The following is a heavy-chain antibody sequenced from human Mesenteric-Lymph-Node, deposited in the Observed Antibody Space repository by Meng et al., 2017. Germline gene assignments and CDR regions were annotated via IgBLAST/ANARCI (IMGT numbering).Heavy chain of an antibody. CDR2: ISGSGVSI. D-gene: IGHD4-23*01. Sequence: EVQLVESGGGLVKTGGSLRLSCAASGFTFNSYTMSWVRQAPGKGLAWVSTISGSGVSIYYADSVKGRFTISRDNSKNTLYLQMDSLRAEDTAVYYCAKDLATVADWGQGTLVTVSS. CDR3: AKDLATVAD. J-gene: IGHJ4*02. CDR1: GFTFNSYT. V-gene: IGHV3-23*04.